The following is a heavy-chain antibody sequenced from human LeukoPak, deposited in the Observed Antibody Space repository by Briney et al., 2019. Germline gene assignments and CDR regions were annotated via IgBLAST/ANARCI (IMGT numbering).Heavy chain of an antibody. Sequence: ASVKVSCKASGYTFTSFDINWVRQATGQGLEWMGWMNPNSGNTGYAQGFQGRVTMTRDTSINTAYMELSSLRSDDTAVYYCARLEVAGTSVYYYYGMDVWGQGTTVTVSS. CDR1: GYTFTSFD. CDR3: ARLEVAGTSVYYYYGMDV. V-gene: IGHV1-8*01. D-gene: IGHD6-19*01. J-gene: IGHJ6*02. CDR2: MNPNSGNT.